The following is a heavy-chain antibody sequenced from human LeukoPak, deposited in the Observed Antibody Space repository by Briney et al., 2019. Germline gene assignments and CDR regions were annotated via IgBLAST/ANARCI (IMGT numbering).Heavy chain of an antibody. V-gene: IGHV4-34*01. CDR2: INHSGST. J-gene: IGHJ4*02. CDR3: ARSRAYSYGFLSY. CDR1: GGSFSGYY. Sequence: PSETLSLTCAVYGGSFSGYYWSWIRQPPGKGLEWIGEINHSGSTNYNPSLKSRVTISVDTSKNQFSLKLSSVTAADTAVYYCARSRAYSYGFLSYWGQGTLVTVSS. D-gene: IGHD5-18*01.